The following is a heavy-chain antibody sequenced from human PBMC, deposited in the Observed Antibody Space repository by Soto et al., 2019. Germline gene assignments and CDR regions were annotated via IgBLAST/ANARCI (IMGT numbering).Heavy chain of an antibody. J-gene: IGHJ5*01. CDR1: VGSMSSYY. CDR3: ARGTTDSGKNWFES. Sequence: LSETLSLTCTVSVGSMSSYYWRLIRQPAGKGLQWIGRMFSSGSTNYNPSLTSRVTMSLHTSKNQFSLYLRSVTAAHTAVYYCARGTTDSGKNWFESSGQGTTVTVSS. V-gene: IGHV4-4*07. CDR2: MFSSGST. D-gene: IGHD1-1*01.